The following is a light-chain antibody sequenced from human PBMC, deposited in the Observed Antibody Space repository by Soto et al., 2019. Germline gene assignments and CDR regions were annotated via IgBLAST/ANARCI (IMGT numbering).Light chain of an antibody. J-gene: IGLJ2*01. CDR2: LNSDGRH. Sequence: QPVLTQSPSASASLGASVKLTCTLSSRHSSYAITWHQQQPEKGPRYLMKLNSDGRHTKGDGIPDRFSGSRSGTERSLTISSLQSEDEADYYCQTWGTGILVFGGGTKLTVL. V-gene: IGLV4-69*01. CDR3: QTWGTGILV. CDR1: SRHSSYA.